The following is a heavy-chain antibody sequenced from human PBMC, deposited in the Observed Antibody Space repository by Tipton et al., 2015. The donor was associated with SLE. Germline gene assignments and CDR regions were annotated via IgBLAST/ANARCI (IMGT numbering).Heavy chain of an antibody. J-gene: IGHJ4*02. CDR3: ARTMTGAYFDY. V-gene: IGHV3-9*01. CDR2: ISFNSFYI. Sequence: SLRLSCAASGFTFSNYGMSWVRQAPGKGLEWVSGISFNSFYIDYVDSVKGRFTISRNNAGNSLSLQMNNLRPEDTAVYYCARTMTGAYFDYWGQGTLATVSS. D-gene: IGHD3-9*01. CDR1: GFTFSNYG.